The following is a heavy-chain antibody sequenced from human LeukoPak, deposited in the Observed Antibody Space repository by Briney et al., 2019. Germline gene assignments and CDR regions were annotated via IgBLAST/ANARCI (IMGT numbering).Heavy chain of an antibody. D-gene: IGHD1-26*01. CDR1: GYTFTGYY. V-gene: IGHV1-2*02. CDR2: INPNTSGT. Sequence: GASVKVSCKASGYTFTGYYMHWVRQAPGQGLEWMGWINPNTSGTDYAQKFQGRVTITRDTSASTAYMELSSLRSEDTAVYYCAADPHWLTKPYSGSYESVSGDYWGQGTLVTVSS. J-gene: IGHJ4*02. CDR3: AADPHWLTKPYSGSYESVSGDY.